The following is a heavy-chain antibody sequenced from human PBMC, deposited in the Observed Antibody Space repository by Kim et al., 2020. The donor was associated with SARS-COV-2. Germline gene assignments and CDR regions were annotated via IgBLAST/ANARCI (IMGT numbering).Heavy chain of an antibody. CDR1: GYAFITSH. CDR3: GRDLHNSWCIDH. Sequence: ASVKVSCKASGYAFITSHIHWVRQVPGQGLEWMGMFTPSGGNTAFAQRFQGRVTMAGDTSTSTAYMELSSLRSENTAVYSCGRDLHNSWCIDHWGQGTLVTVSS. D-gene: IGHD1-1*01. CDR2: FTPSGGNT. J-gene: IGHJ4*02. V-gene: IGHV1-46*01.